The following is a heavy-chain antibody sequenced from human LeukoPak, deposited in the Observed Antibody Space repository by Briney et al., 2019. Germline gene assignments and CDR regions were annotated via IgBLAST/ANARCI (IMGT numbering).Heavy chain of an antibody. CDR1: GFTFSTYW. CDR2: IKNDGSEK. J-gene: IGHJ4*02. CDR3: SRHLDWTFDW. D-gene: IGHD3/OR15-3a*01. V-gene: IGHV3-7*01. Sequence: PGGSLRLSCAASGFTFSTYWMTWVRQAPGKGLEWMANIKNDGSEKYYVGSVQGRFTISRDNAKNSLYLQMNSLRVEDTAVYYCSRHLDWTFDWWGQGTLVTVSS.